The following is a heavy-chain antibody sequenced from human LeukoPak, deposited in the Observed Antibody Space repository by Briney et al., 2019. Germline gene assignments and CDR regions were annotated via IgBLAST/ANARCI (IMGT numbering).Heavy chain of an antibody. CDR3: AREHRSSKYFDS. V-gene: IGHV4-39*02. D-gene: IGHD6-6*01. CDR2: GLYTGNT. Sequence: SETLSLTCSVSGGSIAVNHYYWGWIRQPPGTGLELIGSGLYTGNTYSNPSLRSRVTISVDTSKNEFSLKMNSVTAADTAVYYCAREHRSSKYFDSWGQGALMIVSS. J-gene: IGHJ4*02. CDR1: GGSIAVNHYY.